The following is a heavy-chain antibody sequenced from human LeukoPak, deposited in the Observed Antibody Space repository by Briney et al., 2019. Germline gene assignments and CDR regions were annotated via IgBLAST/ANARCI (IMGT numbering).Heavy chain of an antibody. D-gene: IGHD5-12*01. J-gene: IGHJ5*02. Sequence: ASVKVSCKASGYTFTSYDINWVRQAPGQGLEWMGWMNPNSGNTGYAQKFQGRVTMTRNTSISTAYMELSSLRSEDTAVYYCARGGYSGYGVSTPFDRWGQGTLVTVSS. CDR3: ARGGYSGYGVSTPFDR. CDR1: GYTFTSYD. CDR2: MNPNSGNT. V-gene: IGHV1-8*01.